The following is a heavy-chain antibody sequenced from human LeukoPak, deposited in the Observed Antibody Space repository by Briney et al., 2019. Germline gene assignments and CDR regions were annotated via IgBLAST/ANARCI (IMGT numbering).Heavy chain of an antibody. CDR3: AREKSGSYYNGDDAFDI. J-gene: IGHJ3*02. Sequence: ASVTVSCRASVYTFTSYYKHWVRQAPPPGIEWMGIVNPNRGSRSYAQKFQGRVTMTRDMSTSTVYMELSSLRSEDTDVYYCAREKSGSYYNGDDAFDIWGQGTMVTVSS. D-gene: IGHD3-10*01. CDR1: VYTFTSYY. CDR2: VNPNRGSR. V-gene: IGHV1-46*01.